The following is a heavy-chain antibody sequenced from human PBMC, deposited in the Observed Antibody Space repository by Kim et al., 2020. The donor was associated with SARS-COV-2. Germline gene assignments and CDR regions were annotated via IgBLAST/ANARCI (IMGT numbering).Heavy chain of an antibody. V-gene: IGHV4-39*07. CDR3: AREGTSSRMWDY. CDR1: GGSITTTFYY. Sequence: SETLSLTCTVSGGSITTTFYYWGWIRQPPGKGLEWVGSILSSGRTYYNSSLKSRVTMSLDTSKNQFSLKLSSVTAADTAVYYCAREGTSSRMWDYWGQGTLVTVSS. D-gene: IGHD2-2*01. CDR2: ILSSGRT. J-gene: IGHJ4*02.